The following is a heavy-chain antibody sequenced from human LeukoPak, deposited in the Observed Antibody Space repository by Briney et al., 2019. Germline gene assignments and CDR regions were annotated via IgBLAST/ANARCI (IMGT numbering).Heavy chain of an antibody. J-gene: IGHJ5*02. Sequence: ASVKDSCKVSGYTLTELSMHWVRQAPGKGLEWMGGFDPEDGETIYAQKFQGRVTMTEDTSTDTAYMELSSLRSEDTAVYYCATFRDDAGWFDPWGQGTLVTVSS. V-gene: IGHV1-24*01. CDR1: GYTLTELS. CDR3: ATFRDDAGWFDP. D-gene: IGHD1-1*01. CDR2: FDPEDGET.